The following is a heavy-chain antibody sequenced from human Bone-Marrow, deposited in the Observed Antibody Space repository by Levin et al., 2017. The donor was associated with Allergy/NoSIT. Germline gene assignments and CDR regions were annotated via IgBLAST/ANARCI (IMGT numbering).Heavy chain of an antibody. V-gene: IGHV4-4*07. D-gene: IGHD3-10*01. J-gene: IGHJ4*02. CDR2: VYGRGST. Sequence: TSETLSLTCTVSGTSISSYYWSWVRQPAGRGLEWIGRVYGRGSTDYSPSLKSRLTMSLDTSKNQFSLRLSSVTAADTAIYYCARGQSSGATYFNSWGQGTLVTVSS. CDR1: GTSISSYY. CDR3: ARGQSSGATYFNS.